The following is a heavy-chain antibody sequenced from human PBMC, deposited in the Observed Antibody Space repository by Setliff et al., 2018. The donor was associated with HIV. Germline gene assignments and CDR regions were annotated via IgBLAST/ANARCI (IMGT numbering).Heavy chain of an antibody. D-gene: IGHD2-21*01. CDR3: ANLAYCSGDCYSTGASDI. CDR2: IIPIFGTV. J-gene: IGHJ4*02. V-gene: IGHV1-69*13. CDR1: GGTFSSYA. Sequence: SVKVSCKASGGTFSSYAISWVRQAPGQGLEWMGGIIPIFGTVKYPLKFQGRVTITADDSTSTAYMGLSSLRSEDTAVYYCANLAYCSGDCYSTGASDIWGQGILVTVSS.